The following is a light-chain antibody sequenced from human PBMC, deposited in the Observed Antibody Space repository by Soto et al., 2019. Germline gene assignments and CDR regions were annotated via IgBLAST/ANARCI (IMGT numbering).Light chain of an antibody. V-gene: IGKV3-15*01. CDR2: GAS. J-gene: IGKJ5*01. CDR1: QSVSNK. CDR3: HKYNTCPPRT. Sequence: TLSVVTVSLSKGERARLSCRASQSVSNKLAWYQQKPGQAPRLLIYGASTKATGIPARFSGSGSGTDFTLTISILLSEDFGVCYCHKYNTCPPRTFGEG.